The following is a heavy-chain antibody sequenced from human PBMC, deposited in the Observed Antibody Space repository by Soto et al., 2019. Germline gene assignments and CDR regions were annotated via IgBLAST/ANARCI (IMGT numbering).Heavy chain of an antibody. CDR2: ISAYNGNT. D-gene: IGHD2-8*01. V-gene: IGHV1-18*01. CDR3: ARDFGDIVLMVYAPDY. CDR1: GYTFTSYG. J-gene: IGHJ4*02. Sequence: ASVKVSCKASGYTFTSYGISWVRQAPGQGLEWMGWISAYNGNTNYAQKHQGRVTMTTDTSTSTAYMELRSLSSDDTAVYYCARDFGDIVLMVYAPDYWGQGTLVTVSS.